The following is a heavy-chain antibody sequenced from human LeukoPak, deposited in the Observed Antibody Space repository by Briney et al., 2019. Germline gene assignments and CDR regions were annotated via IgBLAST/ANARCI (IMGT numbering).Heavy chain of an antibody. D-gene: IGHD2-2*02. J-gene: IGHJ4*02. V-gene: IGHV3-7*05. CDR1: GFTFSSYW. Sequence: GGSLRLSCAASGFTFSSYWMTWVRQAPGKGLERVANIKPDGSAKYYVDSVKGRFTISRDNAKNSLYLQMNTLRAEDTAVYYCARSYCSSNSCYRSLDYWGQGTLVTVSS. CDR2: IKPDGSAK. CDR3: ARSYCSSNSCYRSLDY.